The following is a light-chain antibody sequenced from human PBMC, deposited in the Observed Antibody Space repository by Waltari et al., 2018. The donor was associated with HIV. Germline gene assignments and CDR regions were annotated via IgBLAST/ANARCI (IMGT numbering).Light chain of an antibody. Sequence: EIVLMQSPGTLSLSPGERATLSCRASQSVSSSYLAWYQQKPGQAPRLLFYGASSRATGIPDRFSGSGSGTDCTLSISRLEPEDLAVYFCHQYGGSPRTFGQGTKLEIK. CDR2: GAS. J-gene: IGKJ2*01. CDR3: HQYGGSPRT. V-gene: IGKV3-20*01. CDR1: QSVSSSY.